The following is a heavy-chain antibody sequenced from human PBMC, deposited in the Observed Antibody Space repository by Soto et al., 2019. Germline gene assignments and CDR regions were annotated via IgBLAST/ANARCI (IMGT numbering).Heavy chain of an antibody. CDR1: GGTFSSYA. CDR3: ARWDPPAAKTNFDY. V-gene: IGHV1-69*01. D-gene: IGHD2-2*01. J-gene: IGHJ4*02. CDR2: IIPIFGTA. Sequence: QVPLVQSGAEVKKPGSSVKVSCKASGGTFSSYAISWVRQAPGQGLEWMGGIIPIFGTANYAPKFQGRVTITADESTGTAYMELISLRSDDTAVYYCARWDPPAAKTNFDYWGQGTLVTFSS.